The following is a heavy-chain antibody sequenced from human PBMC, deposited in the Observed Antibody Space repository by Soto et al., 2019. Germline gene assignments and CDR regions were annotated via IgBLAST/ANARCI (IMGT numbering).Heavy chain of an antibody. CDR3: ARDRTAASSDY. CDR2: ISSGSTNI. D-gene: IGHD6-25*01. V-gene: IGHV3-11*01. CDR1: GFTFSAFY. J-gene: IGHJ4*02. Sequence: QVQLVESGGGLDKPGGSLRLSCAASGFTFSAFYMSWIRQAPGKGLEWMSYISSGSTNIYYADYVKGRFTVSRDNAKSSVYLQMDSLRAEVTAVYYAARDRTAASSDYWGQGTLVTVSS.